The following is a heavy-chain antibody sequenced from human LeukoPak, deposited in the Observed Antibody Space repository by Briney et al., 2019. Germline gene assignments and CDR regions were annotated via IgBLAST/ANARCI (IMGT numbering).Heavy chain of an antibody. CDR2: ISWNSGSI. D-gene: IGHD5-12*01. CDR3: AKDSGYDYFDY. V-gene: IGHV3-9*01. Sequence: GRSLSLSFAASGFPFDDYAMHWGRPAPGKGLEWVSCISWNSGSIGYADSVKGRFTISRDNAKNSLYLQMNSLRAEDTASYYCAKDSGYDYFDYWGQGTLVTVSS. J-gene: IGHJ4*02. CDR1: GFPFDDYA.